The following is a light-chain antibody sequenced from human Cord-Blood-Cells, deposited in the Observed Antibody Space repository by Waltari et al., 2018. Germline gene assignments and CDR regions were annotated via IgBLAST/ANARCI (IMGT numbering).Light chain of an antibody. CDR2: AAS. CDR3: QQSYSTPPYT. J-gene: IGKJ2*01. Sequence: DIQMTQSPSSLSASVGDRVTITCRASQSISSYLNWYQQKPGKAPKLLIYAASSLQSGVPSRFSGSGSGTDFTLTISSLQPEDFATYYCQQSYSTPPYTCGQRTKLEIK. V-gene: IGKV1-39*01. CDR1: QSISSY.